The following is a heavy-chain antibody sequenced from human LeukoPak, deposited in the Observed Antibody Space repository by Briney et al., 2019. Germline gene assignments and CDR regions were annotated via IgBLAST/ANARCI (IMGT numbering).Heavy chain of an antibody. J-gene: IGHJ4*02. CDR1: GDSVSRNSAA. V-gene: IGHV6-1*01. CDR3: ARDIVGVTRAFGY. D-gene: IGHD1-26*01. Sequence: SQTLSLTCAISGDSVSRNSAAWNWIRQSPSRGLEWLGRTYYRSRWYNDYAVFVKSRITINPDTSKNQFSLQLSSVTAADTAVYYCARDIVGVTRAFGYWGQGTLATVSS. CDR2: TYYRSRWYN.